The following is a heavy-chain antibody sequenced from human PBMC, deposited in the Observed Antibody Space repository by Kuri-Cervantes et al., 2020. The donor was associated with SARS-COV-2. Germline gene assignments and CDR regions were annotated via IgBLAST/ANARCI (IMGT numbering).Heavy chain of an antibody. J-gene: IGHJ4*02. CDR2: INHSGST. D-gene: IGHD6-13*01. Sequence: SQTLSLTCAVYGESFIGYYWSWVRQPPGKGLEWIGDINHSGSTNYNPSLKSRVTISLDTSKNQFSLKLSSVTAADTAVYYCARGGGGSSWYFDYWGQGTLVTVSS. CDR1: GESFIGYY. V-gene: IGHV4-34*01. CDR3: ARGGGGSSWYFDY.